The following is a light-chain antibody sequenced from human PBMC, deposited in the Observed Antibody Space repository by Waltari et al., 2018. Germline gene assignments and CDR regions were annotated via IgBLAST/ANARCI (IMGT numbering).Light chain of an antibody. CDR2: DVV. CDR1: SSDVGGYDA. Sequence: HSALTQPASVSGSPGQSIAISCTGSSSDVGGYDAVSWYQQHPGKAPKLIIYDVVNRPSGVPNRVSGSKSGNTASLVISGLQADDEADYYCISYTSRLSYVFGTGTKVTVL. J-gene: IGLJ1*01. V-gene: IGLV2-14*03. CDR3: ISYTSRLSYV.